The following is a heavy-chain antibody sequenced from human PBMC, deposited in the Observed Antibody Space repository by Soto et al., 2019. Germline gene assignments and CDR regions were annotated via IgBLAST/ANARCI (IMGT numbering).Heavy chain of an antibody. Sequence: GGSLRLSCAASGFTFSSYAMSWVRQAPGKGLEWVSAISGSGGSTYYADSVKGRFTISRDNSKNTLYLQMNSLRAEDTAVYYCAKVLLWFGELSRDAFDIWGQGTMVTVSS. CDR2: ISGSGGST. V-gene: IGHV3-23*01. CDR1: GFTFSSYA. D-gene: IGHD3-10*01. CDR3: AKVLLWFGELSRDAFDI. J-gene: IGHJ3*02.